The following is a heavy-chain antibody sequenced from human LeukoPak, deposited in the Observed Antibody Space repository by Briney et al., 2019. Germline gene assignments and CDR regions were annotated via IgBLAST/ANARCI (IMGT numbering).Heavy chain of an antibody. Sequence: SETLSLTCTVSGGSISSYYWSWIRQPPGKGLEWIGYIYYSGSTNYNPSLKSRVTISVDTSKNQFSLKLSSVTAADTAVYYCARVIFGGYYYDSSGYHYFDYWGQGTLVTVSS. V-gene: IGHV4-59*12. CDR2: IYYSGST. CDR3: ARVIFGGYYYDSSGYHYFDY. D-gene: IGHD3-22*01. J-gene: IGHJ4*02. CDR1: GGSISSYY.